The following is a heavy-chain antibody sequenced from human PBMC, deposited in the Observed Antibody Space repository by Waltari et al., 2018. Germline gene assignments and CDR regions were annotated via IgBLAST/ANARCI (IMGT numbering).Heavy chain of an antibody. D-gene: IGHD3-3*02. J-gene: IGHJ2*01. CDR2: SDAVGDT. Sequence: EVRLVESGGDLVRPGGSLRLYCTASGFDINSNYMTWVRQAPGKGMVCVAVSDAVGDTYYADSVNGLFTISRDTSKNEVFLQMNDVRAEDTAVYYCARWRSIAFWYFELWGRGTLVTVSS. V-gene: IGHV3-66*02. CDR1: GFDINSNY. CDR3: ARWRSIAFWYFEL.